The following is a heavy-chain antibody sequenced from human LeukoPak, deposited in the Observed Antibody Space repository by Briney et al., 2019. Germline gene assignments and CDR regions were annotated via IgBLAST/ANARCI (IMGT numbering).Heavy chain of an antibody. Sequence: ASVKVSCEATGYPFNVFGITWVRQAPGQGLEWMGMINPSGGKRNYAQKFQGRVAMTTDTSTSTVYMELSSLRSEDTAVYYCARGARIWLQFKTSAGFDYWGQGTLLTVSS. CDR1: GYPFNVFG. CDR3: ARGARIWLQFKTSAGFDY. D-gene: IGHD5-24*01. J-gene: IGHJ4*02. CDR2: INPSGGKR. V-gene: IGHV1-46*02.